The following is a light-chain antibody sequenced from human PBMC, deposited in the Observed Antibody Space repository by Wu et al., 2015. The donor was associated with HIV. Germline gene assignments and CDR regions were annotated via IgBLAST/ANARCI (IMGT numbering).Light chain of an antibody. CDR2: ATS. Sequence: DIQMTQSPSSLSASVGDRVTITCRASPDISIYLAWYQQRPGKPPRLLIYATSNLQSGVPSRFSGSGSGTDFTLTISSLQLEDFATYYCQQSYSTLFTFGPGTKVDIK. J-gene: IGKJ3*01. V-gene: IGKV1-27*01. CDR1: PDISIY. CDR3: QQSYSTLFT.